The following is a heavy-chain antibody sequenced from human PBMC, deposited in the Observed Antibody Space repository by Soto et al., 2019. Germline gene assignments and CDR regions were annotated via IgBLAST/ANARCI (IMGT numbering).Heavy chain of an antibody. CDR2: INPNSGGT. CDR3: ARGTVATMGFDY. Sequence: ASVKVSCKASGYTFTGYYMHWVRQAPGQGLEWMGWINPNSGGTNYAQKFQGWVTMTRDMSISTAYMELSRLRSDDTAVYYCARGTVATMGFDYWGQGTLVTVSS. D-gene: IGHD5-12*01. J-gene: IGHJ4*02. V-gene: IGHV1-2*04. CDR1: GYTFTGYY.